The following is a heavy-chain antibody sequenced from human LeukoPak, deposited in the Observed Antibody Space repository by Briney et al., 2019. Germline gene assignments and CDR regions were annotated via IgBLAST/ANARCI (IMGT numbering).Heavy chain of an antibody. Sequence: SVKVSCKASGGTFSSYAISWVRQAPGQGLEWMGGIIPIFGTANYAQKFQGRVTITADKSTSTAYMELSSLRSEDTAVYYCARGVRDYYYMDVWGKGTTVTVSS. CDR2: IIPIFGTA. CDR1: GGTFSSYA. J-gene: IGHJ6*03. CDR3: ARGVRDYYYMDV. V-gene: IGHV1-69*06. D-gene: IGHD3-16*01.